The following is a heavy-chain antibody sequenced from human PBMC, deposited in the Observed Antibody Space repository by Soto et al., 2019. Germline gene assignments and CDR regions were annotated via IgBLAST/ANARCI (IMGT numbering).Heavy chain of an antibody. CDR3: AREVAADGTFREDVFDI. Sequence: QVQLVQSGAEVKKPGSLVKVSCKASGGTFSNHAINWVRQAPGQGLEWMGRIIPIFTTTDYAQRFQGRVTITADESTITAYMELSSLKHDDTAVYYCAREVAADGTFREDVFDIWGQGTMVTVSS. V-gene: IGHV1-69*12. CDR1: GGTFSNHA. CDR2: IIPIFTTT. J-gene: IGHJ3*02. D-gene: IGHD6-13*01.